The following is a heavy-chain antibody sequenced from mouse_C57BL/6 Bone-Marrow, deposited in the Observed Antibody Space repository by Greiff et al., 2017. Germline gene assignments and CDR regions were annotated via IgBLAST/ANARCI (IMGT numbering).Heavy chain of an antibody. Sequence: QVQLQQSDAELVKPGASVKISCKVSGYTFTDHTIHWMKQRPEQGLEWIGYIYPRDGSTKYNEKFKGKATLTADKSSSTAYMQLNSLTSEDSAVYFCARGHYYGSSSYAMDYWGQGTSVTVSS. CDR2: IYPRDGST. CDR1: GYTFTDHT. J-gene: IGHJ4*01. V-gene: IGHV1-78*01. D-gene: IGHD1-1*01. CDR3: ARGHYYGSSSYAMDY.